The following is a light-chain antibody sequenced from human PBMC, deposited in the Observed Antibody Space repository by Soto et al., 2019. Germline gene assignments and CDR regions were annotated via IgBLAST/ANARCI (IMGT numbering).Light chain of an antibody. CDR2: DVS. CDR3: SSYTSSSIPYV. V-gene: IGLV2-14*01. J-gene: IGLJ1*01. CDR1: NSDVGGYNF. Sequence: QSALTQPASVSGSPGQSITISCTGTNSDVGGYNFVSWYQQHPGKAPKLMIYDVSNRPSGVSNRFSGSKSGNTDSLNISGLQAEDEADYYCSSYTSSSIPYVFGIGTKLTVL.